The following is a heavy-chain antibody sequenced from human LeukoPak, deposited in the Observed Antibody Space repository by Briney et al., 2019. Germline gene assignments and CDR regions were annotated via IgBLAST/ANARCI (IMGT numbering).Heavy chain of an antibody. CDR3: AKDRGSGMPTNFDY. CDR1: GFTFSSYG. J-gene: IGHJ4*02. D-gene: IGHD5-24*01. CDR2: IRSNGGNK. Sequence: GGSLRLSCAASGFTFSSYGMSWVRQAPGKGLEWVAFIRSNGGNKYYADAVKGRFTISRDNSKHTLYVQMNSLRAEDTAVYYCAKDRGSGMPTNFDYWGQGTLVTVSS. V-gene: IGHV3-30*02.